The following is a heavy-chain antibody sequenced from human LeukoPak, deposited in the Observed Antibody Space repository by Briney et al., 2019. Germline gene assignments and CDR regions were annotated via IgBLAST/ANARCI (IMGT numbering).Heavy chain of an antibody. J-gene: IGHJ6*03. D-gene: IGHD4-17*01. CDR1: GYTFTSYD. Sequence: GASVKVSCKASGYTFTSYDINWVRQATEQGLEWMGWMNPNSGNTGYAQKFQGRVTMTRNTSISTAYMELSSLRSEDTAVYYCARAYGDPQFVAPNYYMDVWGKGTTVTVSS. V-gene: IGHV1-8*01. CDR3: ARAYGDPQFVAPNYYMDV. CDR2: MNPNSGNT.